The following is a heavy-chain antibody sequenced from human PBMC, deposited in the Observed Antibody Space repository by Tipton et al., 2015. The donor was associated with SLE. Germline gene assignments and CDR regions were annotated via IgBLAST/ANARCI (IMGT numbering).Heavy chain of an antibody. V-gene: IGHV4-59*01. Sequence: TLSLTCAVYGGSFSGYYWSWIRQPPGKGLEWIGYIYYSGSTNYNPSLKSRVTISVDTSKNQFSLKLSSVTAADTAVYYCARESEYSDTSGYYSWYFDLWGRGTLVTVSS. D-gene: IGHD3-22*01. CDR3: ARESEYSDTSGYYSWYFDL. CDR1: GGSFSGYY. J-gene: IGHJ2*01. CDR2: IYYSGST.